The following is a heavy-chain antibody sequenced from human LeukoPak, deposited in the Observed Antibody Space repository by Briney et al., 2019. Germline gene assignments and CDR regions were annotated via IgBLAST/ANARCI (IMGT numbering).Heavy chain of an antibody. V-gene: IGHV1-18*01. D-gene: IGHD3-10*01. CDR1: GYTFTSYG. Sequence: ASVKVSCKASGYTFTSYGISWVRQAPGQGLEWMGWISAYNGNTNYAQKLQGRVTMSTDTSTSTAYMELRSLRSDDTAVYYCASSEKFGGFDYWGQGTLVTVSS. CDR2: ISAYNGNT. J-gene: IGHJ4*02. CDR3: ASSEKFGGFDY.